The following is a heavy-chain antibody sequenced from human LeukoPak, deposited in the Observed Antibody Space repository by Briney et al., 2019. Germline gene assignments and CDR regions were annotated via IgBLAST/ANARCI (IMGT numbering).Heavy chain of an antibody. CDR1: GGSFSGYY. CDR2: INHSGST. CDR3: ARGTTIFGVVIQTPFDY. J-gene: IGHJ4*02. D-gene: IGHD3-3*01. Sequence: SETLSLTCAVYGGSFSGYYWSWIRQPPGKGLEWIGEINHSGSTNYNPSLKSRVTISVDTSKNQFSLKLSSVTAADTAVYYCARGTTIFGVVIQTPFDYRGQGTLVTVSS. V-gene: IGHV4-34*01.